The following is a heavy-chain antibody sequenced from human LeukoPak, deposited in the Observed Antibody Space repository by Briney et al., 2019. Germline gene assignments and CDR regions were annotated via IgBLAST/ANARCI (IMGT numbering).Heavy chain of an antibody. J-gene: IGHJ4*02. D-gene: IGHD6-13*01. CDR3: AHTSSPRVIDY. Sequence: SGPTLVNPTQTLTLTCTFSGFSLSTSGVGVGWVRQPPGKALQWLALVYWDDDKRYSPSLESRLIITKDTSKNQVVLTITNMDPVGTATYYCAHTSSPRVIDYWGQGTLVTVSS. CDR1: GFSLSTSGVG. CDR2: VYWDDDK. V-gene: IGHV2-5*02.